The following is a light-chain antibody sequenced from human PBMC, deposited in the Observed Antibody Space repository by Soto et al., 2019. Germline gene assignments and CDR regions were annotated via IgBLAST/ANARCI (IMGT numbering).Light chain of an antibody. CDR1: QTFSNSF. V-gene: IGKV3-20*01. CDR2: GAS. J-gene: IGKJ1*01. CDR3: QQYDNWPRT. Sequence: EIVLTQSPGTLSLSPGERATLSCRASQTFSNSFLSWFQQIPGQAPRLLIYGASMRATGIPDRFSGSGSGTDFTLTISRLEPEDFAVYYCQQYDNWPRTFGPGTKVDI.